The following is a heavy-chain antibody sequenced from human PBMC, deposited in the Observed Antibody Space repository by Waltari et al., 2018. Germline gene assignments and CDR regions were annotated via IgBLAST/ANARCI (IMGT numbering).Heavy chain of an antibody. CDR1: VYTFTSYG. V-gene: IGHV1-18*01. D-gene: IGHD3-10*01. J-gene: IGHJ4*02. CDR2: ISAYNGNT. CDR3: ARHGSGSYYKSGDY. Sequence: QVQLVQSGAEVKKPGASVQVSCKASVYTFTSYGISGVRQAPGQGREWMGWISAYNGNTNYAQKVQGRVTMTTDTFTSTAYMELRSLRSDDTAVYYCARHGSGSYYKSGDYWGQGTLVTVSS.